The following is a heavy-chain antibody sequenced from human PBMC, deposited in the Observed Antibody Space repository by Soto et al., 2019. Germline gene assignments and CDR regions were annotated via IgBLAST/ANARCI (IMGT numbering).Heavy chain of an antibody. J-gene: IGHJ4*02. CDR1: GGSISSSSYY. CDR3: ARHDWAKPFDY. V-gene: IGHV4-39*01. CDR2: IYYSGST. Sequence: QLQLQESGPGLVKPSETLSLTCTVSGGSISSSSYYWGWIRQPPGKGLEWIGSIYYSGSTYYNPSLTRRVTISVDTSTNQFSRKLSSVTAADTAVYYCARHDWAKPFDYWGQGTLVTVSS. D-gene: IGHD3-9*01.